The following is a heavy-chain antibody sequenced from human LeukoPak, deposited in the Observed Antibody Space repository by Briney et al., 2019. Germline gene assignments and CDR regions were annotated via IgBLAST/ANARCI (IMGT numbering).Heavy chain of an antibody. D-gene: IGHD3-9*01. CDR2: INTNTGNP. Sequence: ASVKVSCKASGYTFTSYAMNWARQAPGQGLEWMGWINTNTGNPTYAQGFTGRFVFSLDTSVSTAYLQISSLKAEDTAVYYCARDNYDILTAYYYGMDVWGQGTTVTVSS. CDR3: ARDNYDILTAYYYGMDV. J-gene: IGHJ6*02. CDR1: GYTFTSYA. V-gene: IGHV7-4-1*02.